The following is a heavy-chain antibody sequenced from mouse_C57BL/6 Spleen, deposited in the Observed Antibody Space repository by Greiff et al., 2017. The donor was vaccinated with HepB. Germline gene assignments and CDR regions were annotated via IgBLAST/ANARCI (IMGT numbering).Heavy chain of an antibody. Sequence: QVQLQQSGAELVRPGASVKLSCKASGYTFTDYYINWVKQRPGQGLEWIARIYPGSGNTYYNEKFKGKATLTAEKSSSTAYMQLSSLTSEDSAVYVCARCPQYDYDGAMDYWGQGTSVTVSS. CDR2: IYPGSGNT. J-gene: IGHJ4*01. CDR1: GYTFTDYY. D-gene: IGHD2-4*01. CDR3: ARCPQYDYDGAMDY. V-gene: IGHV1-76*01.